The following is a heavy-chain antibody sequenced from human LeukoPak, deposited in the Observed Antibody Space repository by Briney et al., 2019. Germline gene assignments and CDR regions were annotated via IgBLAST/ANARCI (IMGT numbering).Heavy chain of an antibody. Sequence: SETLSLTCTVSGGFISSSSYYWGWIRQPPGKGLEWIGSIYYSGSTYYNPSLKSRVTISVDTSKNQFSLKLSSVTAADTAVYYCARGLFRVQVGATNPFHFNYWGQGTLVTVSS. D-gene: IGHD1-26*01. V-gene: IGHV4-39*07. J-gene: IGHJ4*02. CDR1: GGFISSSSYY. CDR3: ARGLFRVQVGATNPFHFNY. CDR2: IYYSGST.